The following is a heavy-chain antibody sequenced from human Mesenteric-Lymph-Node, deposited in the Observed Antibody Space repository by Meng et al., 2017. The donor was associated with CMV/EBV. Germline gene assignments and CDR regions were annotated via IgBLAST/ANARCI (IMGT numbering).Heavy chain of an antibody. CDR2: IYYSGIT. J-gene: IGHJ4*02. V-gene: IGHV4-39*07. CDR1: GGSISSSGYY. CDR3: ARDAVGYYFDY. D-gene: IGHD2-2*01. Sequence: SETLSLTCTVSGGSISSSGYYWGWIRQPPGKGLEWIGSIYYSGITYYNPSLKSRVTMSVDTSKNQFSLKLTPVTAADTAVYYCARDAVGYYFDYWGQGTLVTVSS.